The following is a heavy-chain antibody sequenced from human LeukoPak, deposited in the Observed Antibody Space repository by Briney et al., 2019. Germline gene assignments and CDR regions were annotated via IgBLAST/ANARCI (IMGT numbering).Heavy chain of an antibody. D-gene: IGHD2-15*01. V-gene: IGHV3-30*18. CDR1: GFTFSSYG. J-gene: IGHJ6*02. CDR3: AKDGGVAATDYYYYGRDV. CDR2: ISYDGSNK. Sequence: PGRSLRLSCAASGFTFSSYGMHWVRQAPGKGLEWVAVISYDGSNKYYADSVKGRFTISRDNSKNTLYLQMNSLRAEDTAVYYCAKDGGVAATDYYYYGRDVWGQGTTVTVSS.